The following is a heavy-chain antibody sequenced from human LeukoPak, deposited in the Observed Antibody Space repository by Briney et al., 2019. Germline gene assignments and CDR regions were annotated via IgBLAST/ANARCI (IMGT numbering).Heavy chain of an antibody. CDR1: GFTFSSYA. J-gene: IGHJ4*02. D-gene: IGHD5-12*01. CDR2: ISSNGDST. V-gene: IGHV3-64D*06. CDR3: VKRRYAGPFGFFDY. Sequence: PGGSLRLSCSASGFTFSSYAMHWVRQAPGKGLESVSIISSNGDSTYYADSVKGRFTISRDNSKNTLYLQMSSLRAEDTAVYYCVKRRYAGPFGFFDYWGQGTLVTVSS.